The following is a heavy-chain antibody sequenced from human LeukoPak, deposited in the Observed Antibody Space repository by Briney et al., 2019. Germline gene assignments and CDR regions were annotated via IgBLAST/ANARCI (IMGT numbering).Heavy chain of an antibody. CDR3: AKMKGHPLPKYYMDV. Sequence: GGSLRPSCAASGFTFSGFAMSWVRRTPGKGLEWVSGISGTGDNTLYADSVKGRFTISRDNSKNTLYLEMNSLRAEDTAIYYCAKMKGHPLPKYYMDVWGQGTTVTVSS. V-gene: IGHV3-23*01. J-gene: IGHJ6*01. D-gene: IGHD1-26*01. CDR1: GFTFSGFA. CDR2: ISGTGDNT.